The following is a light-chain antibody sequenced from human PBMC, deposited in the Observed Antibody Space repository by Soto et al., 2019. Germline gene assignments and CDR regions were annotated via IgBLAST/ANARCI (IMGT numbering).Light chain of an antibody. J-gene: IGKJ4*01. Sequence: EIVMTQSPATLSVSPGERATLSCRASQSVGRNLAWYQQKPGQAPRLLIYGASTRATGIPARFSGSGSGTEFHLPIRRLQSENFSIYSRQQYNPLPPLTFGRGTKGEIK. CDR2: GAS. CDR1: QSVGRN. CDR3: QQYNPLPPLT. V-gene: IGKV3-15*01.